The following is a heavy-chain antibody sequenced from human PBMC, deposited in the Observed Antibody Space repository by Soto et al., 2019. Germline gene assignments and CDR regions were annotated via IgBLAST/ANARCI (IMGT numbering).Heavy chain of an antibody. D-gene: IGHD6-19*01. CDR3: AKDLQGLVQGPYF. Sequence: QVQLVESGGGVVQPGRSLRLSCAASGFAVSNYGMRWVRQAPGKGLEWVAVISYDGSKKYYTDSVKGRFTISTDNSKNSLFLQRNRLGAEDTAVYYGAKDLQGLVQGPYFWGQGTLVTVSS. CDR1: GFAVSNYG. V-gene: IGHV3-30*18. J-gene: IGHJ4*02. CDR2: ISYDGSKK.